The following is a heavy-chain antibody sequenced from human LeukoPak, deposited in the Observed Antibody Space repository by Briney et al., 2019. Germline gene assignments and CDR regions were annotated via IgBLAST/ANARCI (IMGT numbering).Heavy chain of an antibody. V-gene: IGHV1-18*01. Sequence: ASVKVSCKASGYTFTSYGISWVRQAPGQGLEWMGWISAYNGNTNYAQKLQGRVTMTTDTSTSTAYMELRSLRSDDTAVYYCARDTVYNFWSGYKTTDAFDIWGQGTMVTVSS. CDR2: ISAYNGNT. J-gene: IGHJ3*02. D-gene: IGHD3-3*01. CDR1: GYTFTSYG. CDR3: ARDTVYNFWSGYKTTDAFDI.